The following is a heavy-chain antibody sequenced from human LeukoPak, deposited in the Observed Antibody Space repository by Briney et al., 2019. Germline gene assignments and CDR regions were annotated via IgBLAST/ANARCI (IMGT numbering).Heavy chain of an antibody. Sequence: SETLSLTCAAYGGSFSGYYWSWIRQPPGKGLEWIGEINHSGSTNYNPSLTSRVTISVDTSKNQFSLKLSSVTAADTAVYYCARGKYSSGWYAYWGQGTLVTVSS. V-gene: IGHV4-34*01. D-gene: IGHD6-19*01. J-gene: IGHJ4*02. CDR2: INHSGST. CDR1: GGSFSGYY. CDR3: ARGKYSSGWYAY.